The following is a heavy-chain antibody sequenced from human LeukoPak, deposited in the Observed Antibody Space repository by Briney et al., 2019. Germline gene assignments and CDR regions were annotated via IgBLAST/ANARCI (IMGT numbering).Heavy chain of an antibody. D-gene: IGHD4-17*01. J-gene: IGHJ4*02. CDR3: ATAGSLGDYK. CDR1: GYTFTTFD. CDR2: MNPKNGNT. Sequence: ASVKVSCKSSGYTFTTFDINWVRQASGQGLEYMGWMNPKNGNTGYAQKFQGRVAMTRSLSITTSYMGLSNLTSEDTAVYYCATAGSLGDYKWGQGSLVTVSS. V-gene: IGHV1-8*01.